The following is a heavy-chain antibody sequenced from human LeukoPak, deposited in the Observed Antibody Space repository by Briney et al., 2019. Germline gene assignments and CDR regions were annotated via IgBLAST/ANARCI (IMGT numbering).Heavy chain of an antibody. CDR1: GGTFSSYA. Sequence: GASVKVSCKASGGTFSSYAISWVRQAPGQGLEWMGGIIPIFGTANYAQKFQGRVTITADESTSTAYMELSSLRSEDTAVYYCARIRITMVRGAVPHAFDIWGQGTMVTVSS. D-gene: IGHD3-10*01. V-gene: IGHV1-69*13. J-gene: IGHJ3*02. CDR2: IIPIFGTA. CDR3: ARIRITMVRGAVPHAFDI.